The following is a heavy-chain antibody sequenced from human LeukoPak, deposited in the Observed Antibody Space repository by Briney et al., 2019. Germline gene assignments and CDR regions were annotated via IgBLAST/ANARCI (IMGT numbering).Heavy chain of an antibody. D-gene: IGHD1-14*01. Sequence: PSETLSLTCTVSGGSISSYYWSWMRQPPGKGLEWIGYIYYSGSTNYNPSLKSRVTISVDTSKNQFSLKLSSVTAADTAVYYCARAPDDYYMDVWGKGTTVTVPS. CDR3: ARAPDDYYMDV. CDR2: IYYSGST. J-gene: IGHJ6*03. V-gene: IGHV4-59*01. CDR1: GGSISSYY.